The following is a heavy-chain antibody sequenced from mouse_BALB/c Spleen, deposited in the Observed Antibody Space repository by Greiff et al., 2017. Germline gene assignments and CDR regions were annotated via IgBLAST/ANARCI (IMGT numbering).Heavy chain of an antibody. D-gene: IGHD2-2*01. V-gene: IGHV5-4*02. CDR2: ISDGGSYT. CDR3: ARRGIGLRRLYYYAMDY. J-gene: IGHJ4*01. Sequence: DVHLVESGGGLVKPGGSLKLSCAASGFTFSDYYMYWVRQTPEKRLEWVATISDGGSYTYYPDSVKGRFTISRDNAKNNLYLQMSSLKSEDTAMYYCARRGIGLRRLYYYAMDYWGQGTSVTVSS. CDR1: GFTFSDYY.